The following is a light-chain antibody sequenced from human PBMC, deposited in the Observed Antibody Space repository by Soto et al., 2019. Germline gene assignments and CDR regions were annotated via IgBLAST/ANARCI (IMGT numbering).Light chain of an antibody. CDR2: GAS. V-gene: IGKV3-20*01. J-gene: IGKJ5*01. Sequence: IVLTQSPGTLSLSPGERATLSCRASQSVSSNYLAWYQQKPGQAPRLLIYGASSRATGIPDRFSGSGSGTDFTLTISRLEPEDFAVYYCQQYGNSPPETFGQGTRLEIK. CDR3: QQYGNSPPET. CDR1: QSVSSNY.